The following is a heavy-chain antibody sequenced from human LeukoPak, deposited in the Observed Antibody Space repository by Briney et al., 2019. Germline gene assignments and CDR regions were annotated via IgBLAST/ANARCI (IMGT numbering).Heavy chain of an antibody. Sequence: GASVKVSCKASGYTFTSYDINWVRQATGQGLEWMGWMNPNSGNTGYAQKFQGRVTMTRNTSISTAYMELSSLRSEDTAVYYCARGSLPYCGGDCYSGLDWFDPWGQGTLVTVSS. CDR1: GYTFTSYD. J-gene: IGHJ5*02. D-gene: IGHD2-21*02. V-gene: IGHV1-8*01. CDR3: ARGSLPYCGGDCYSGLDWFDP. CDR2: MNPNSGNT.